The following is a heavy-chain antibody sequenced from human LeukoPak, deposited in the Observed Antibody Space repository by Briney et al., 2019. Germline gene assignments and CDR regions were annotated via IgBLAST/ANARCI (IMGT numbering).Heavy chain of an antibody. J-gene: IGHJ4*02. CDR1: AFTFSSYW. CDR2: IKQDGSEK. V-gene: IGHV3-7*03. D-gene: IGHD3-9*01. Sequence: GGSLRLSCAASAFTFSSYWLTWVRQAPGKGLEWVANIKQDGSEKYYVDSVKGRFTISRDNSKNTLYLQMNSLRAEDTAVYYCAKGSMYYDILTGYYIDYWGQGTLVTVSS. CDR3: AKGSMYYDILTGYYIDY.